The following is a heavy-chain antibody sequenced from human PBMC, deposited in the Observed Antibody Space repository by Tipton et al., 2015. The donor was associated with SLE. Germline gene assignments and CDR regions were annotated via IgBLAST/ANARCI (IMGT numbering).Heavy chain of an antibody. CDR2: IRYDGSNK. J-gene: IGHJ5*02. V-gene: IGHV3-30*02. D-gene: IGHD6-13*01. Sequence: SLRLSCAASGFTFSSYAMHWVRQAPGKGLEWVAFIRYDGSNKYYADSVKGRFTISRDNSKNTLYLQMNSLRAEDTAVYYCAKDPYSSSWYGHGDNWFDPWGQGTLVTVSS. CDR1: GFTFSSYA. CDR3: AKDPYSSSWYGHGDNWFDP.